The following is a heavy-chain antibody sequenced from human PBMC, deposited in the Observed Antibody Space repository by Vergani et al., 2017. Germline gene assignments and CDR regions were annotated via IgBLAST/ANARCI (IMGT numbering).Heavy chain of an antibody. CDR1: GYTFTSYD. CDR3: ASEYSSSIDAFDI. V-gene: IGHV1-8*01. J-gene: IGHJ3*02. D-gene: IGHD6-6*01. CDR2: MNTNSGNT. Sequence: QVQLVQSGAEVKKPGASVKVSCKASGYTFTSYDINWVRQATGQGLEWMGWMNTNSGNTGYAQKFQGRVTMTRNTSISTAYMELSSLRSEDTAVYYCASEYSSSIDAFDIWGQGTMVTVSS.